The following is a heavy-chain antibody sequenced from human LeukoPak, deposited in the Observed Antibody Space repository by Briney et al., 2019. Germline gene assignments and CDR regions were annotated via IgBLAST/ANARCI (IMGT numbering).Heavy chain of an antibody. CDR2: ISGSGVST. CDR1: GFRFSSYA. J-gene: IGHJ4*02. Sequence: PGGSLRLSCAASGFRFSSYAMSWVRQAPGKGLEWVSAISGSGVSTYYADSVKGRFTVSRDNSKNTLYLQMSSLRAEDTAVYYCAKGRIRTHYGGNSLDYWGQGTLVTVSS. CDR3: AKGRIRTHYGGNSLDY. V-gene: IGHV3-23*01. D-gene: IGHD4-23*01.